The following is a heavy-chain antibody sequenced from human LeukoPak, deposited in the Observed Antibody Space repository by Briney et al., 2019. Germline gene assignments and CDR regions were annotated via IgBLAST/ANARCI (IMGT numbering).Heavy chain of an antibody. CDR1: GFTFNYNW. J-gene: IGHJ4*02. CDR2: INGDGRTT. V-gene: IGHV3-74*01. Sequence: PGGSLRLSCAASGFTFNYNWMHWVRQGPGKGLVWVSRINGDGRTTSYADSVKGRFTISRDNAKNTLYLQMNSLRAEDTAVYYCVRNSYDSSGYYDYWGQGTLVTVSS. D-gene: IGHD3-22*01. CDR3: VRNSYDSSGYYDY.